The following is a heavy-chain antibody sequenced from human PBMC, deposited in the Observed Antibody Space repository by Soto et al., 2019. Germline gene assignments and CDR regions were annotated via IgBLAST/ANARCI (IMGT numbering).Heavy chain of an antibody. CDR2: MNPNSGNT. CDR1: GYTFTSYD. V-gene: IGHV1-8*01. J-gene: IGHJ6*02. Sequence: QVQLVQSGAEVKKPGASVKVSCKASGYTFTSYDIDWVRQATGQGLEWMGWMNPNSGNTGYAQKFQGRVTMTRNNSISTAYMELSSLRAEYTAVYYCAREVNFYGMDVWGQGTTVTVSS. CDR3: AREVNFYGMDV.